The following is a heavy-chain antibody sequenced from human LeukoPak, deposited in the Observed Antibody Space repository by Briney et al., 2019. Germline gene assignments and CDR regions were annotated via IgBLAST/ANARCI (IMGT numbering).Heavy chain of an antibody. CDR2: ISYHGANK. J-gene: IGHJ4*02. CDR3: ARERGAFGY. CDR1: GYTFSSYG. D-gene: IGHD5-12*01. V-gene: IGHV3-30*03. Sequence: GGSLRLSCAASGYTFSSYGMHWVRQAPGKGLEWVAVISYHGANKYYADSVKGRFTISRDDSKNTLYLQMDSLRAEDTAVYYCARERGAFGYWGQGTLVTVSS.